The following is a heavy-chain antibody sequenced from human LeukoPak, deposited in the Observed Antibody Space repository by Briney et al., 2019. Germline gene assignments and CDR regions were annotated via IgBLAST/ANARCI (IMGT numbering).Heavy chain of an antibody. CDR1: GYTFTNYG. J-gene: IGHJ4*02. Sequence: ASVKVSCKASGYTFTNYGVSWVRQAPGQGLEWMGGIIPIFGTANYAQKFQGRVTITTDESTSTAYMELSSLRSEDTAVYYCARTGGFGELSYFDYWGQGTLVTVSS. V-gene: IGHV1-69*05. D-gene: IGHD3-10*01. CDR2: IIPIFGTA. CDR3: ARTGGFGELSYFDY.